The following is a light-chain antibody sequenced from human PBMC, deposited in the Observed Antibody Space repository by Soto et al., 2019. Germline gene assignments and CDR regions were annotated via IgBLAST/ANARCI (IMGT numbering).Light chain of an antibody. CDR3: QQHGSSSYT. CDR1: QSVTGTY. CDR2: SVS. Sequence: EIVLTQSPGTLSLSPGERATLSCRASQSVTGTYLAWYQQKPGQAPRLLIYSVSSRATGIPDRFSGSGSGTDFTLTISRLEPEDSAVYYCQQHGSSSYTFGQGTKLEI. J-gene: IGKJ2*01. V-gene: IGKV3-20*01.